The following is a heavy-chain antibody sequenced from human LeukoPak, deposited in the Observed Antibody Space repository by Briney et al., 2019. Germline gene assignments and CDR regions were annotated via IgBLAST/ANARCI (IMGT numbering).Heavy chain of an antibody. V-gene: IGHV4-59*08. Sequence: SETLSLTCTVSGGSISSYYWSWIRQPPGKGLEWIGYIYYSGSTNYNPSLKSRVTISVDTSKNQFSLKLSSVTAADTAVYYCARLDVDILTGYAVLDYWGQGTLVTVSS. J-gene: IGHJ4*02. CDR3: ARLDVDILTGYAVLDY. CDR1: GGSISSYY. CDR2: IYYSGST. D-gene: IGHD3-9*01.